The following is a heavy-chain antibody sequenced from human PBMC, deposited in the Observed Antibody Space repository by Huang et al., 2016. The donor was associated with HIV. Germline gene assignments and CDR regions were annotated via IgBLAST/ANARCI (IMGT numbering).Heavy chain of an antibody. Sequence: QVWLVESGGGVVQPGRPLRLSCVGSGFSFSSYGIHWVRQAPGKGLEWVAFSSYDGNGRSYAGSVKGRFSISRQNSKSTVSLQMNSLRVEDSGVYFCAKGSGHFDSWGQGTLVTV. V-gene: IGHV3-30*18. D-gene: IGHD2-8*02. CDR1: GFSFSSYG. CDR3: AKGSGHFDS. J-gene: IGHJ5*01. CDR2: SSYDGNGR.